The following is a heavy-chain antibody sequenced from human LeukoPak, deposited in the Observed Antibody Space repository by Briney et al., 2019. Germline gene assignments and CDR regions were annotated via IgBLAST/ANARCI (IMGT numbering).Heavy chain of an antibody. D-gene: IGHD2-2*01. V-gene: IGHV3-48*04. J-gene: IGHJ4*02. CDR1: GFTFSSYW. CDR3: ARGRVVPAAIAHY. Sequence: GGSLRLSCAASGFTFSSYWMSWVRQAPGKGLEWVSYISSSGSTIYYADSVKGRFTISRDNAKNSLYLQMNSLRAEDTAVYYCARGRVVPAAIAHYWGQGTLVTVSS. CDR2: ISSSGSTI.